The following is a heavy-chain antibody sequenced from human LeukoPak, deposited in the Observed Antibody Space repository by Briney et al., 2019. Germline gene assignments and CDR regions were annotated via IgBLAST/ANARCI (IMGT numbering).Heavy chain of an antibody. Sequence: SETLSLNCTVSGGSISSYYWSWIRQPPGKGLERIGDINHSGSTNYNPSLKSRVTISVDTSKNQFSLKLSSVTAADTAVYYCARGAFGSYSFYFDYWGQGTLVTVSS. CDR1: GGSISSYY. V-gene: IGHV4-34*01. D-gene: IGHD1-26*01. CDR3: ARGAFGSYSFYFDY. J-gene: IGHJ4*02. CDR2: INHSGST.